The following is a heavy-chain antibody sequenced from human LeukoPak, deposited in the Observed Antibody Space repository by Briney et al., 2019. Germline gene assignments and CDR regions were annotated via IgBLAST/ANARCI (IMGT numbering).Heavy chain of an antibody. CDR1: GGSISGYH. J-gene: IGHJ4*02. V-gene: IGHV4-59*13. CDR3: VRVGRGDHSWGSYYCDH. D-gene: IGHD3-16*01. Sequence: SETLSLTCSVSGGSISGYHWSWLRQPPGKGLEWIGYISSSGSTSCNPSLKSRVTMSVDTSKNQFSLKLRSVTAADTAVYYCVRVGRGDHSWGSYYCDHWGQGTLVSVSS. CDR2: ISSSGST.